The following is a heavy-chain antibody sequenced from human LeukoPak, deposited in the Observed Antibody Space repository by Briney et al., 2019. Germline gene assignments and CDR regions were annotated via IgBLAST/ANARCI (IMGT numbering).Heavy chain of an antibody. Sequence: GGSLRLSCAASGFTFSSYEMNWVRQAPGKGLEWVSYISSSGSTIYYADSVKGRFTISRDNAKNSLYLQMNSLRAEDTAVYYCAREHDYGDYPDYWGQGTLVTVSS. CDR2: ISSSGSTI. J-gene: IGHJ4*02. CDR3: AREHDYGDYPDY. V-gene: IGHV3-48*03. D-gene: IGHD4-17*01. CDR1: GFTFSSYE.